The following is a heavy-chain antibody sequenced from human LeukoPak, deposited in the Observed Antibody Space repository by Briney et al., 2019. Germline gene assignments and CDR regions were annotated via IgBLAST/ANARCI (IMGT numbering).Heavy chain of an antibody. D-gene: IGHD2-15*01. V-gene: IGHV3-30*03. Sequence: QSGGSLRLSCAASGFTFSSFAMSWVRQAPGKGLEWVSIISYDGNNKYYADSVKGRFTISRDDSRNTLYLEMSSLTAEDTAVYYCARDLIRGIYRISWYFDYWGQGTLVTVSS. CDR1: GFTFSSFA. CDR2: ISYDGNNK. CDR3: ARDLIRGIYRISWYFDY. J-gene: IGHJ4*02.